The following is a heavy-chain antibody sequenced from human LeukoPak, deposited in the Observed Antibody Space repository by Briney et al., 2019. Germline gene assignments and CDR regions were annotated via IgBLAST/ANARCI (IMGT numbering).Heavy chain of an antibody. Sequence: ASVKVSCKASGYAFTSYGISWVRQATGQGLGWMGWTNPKSGKPAYAQKFQGRVTMTRNTSISTAYMELSSLRSEDTAVYYCARGLPTVPYSSSSSGDYWGQGTLVTVSS. CDR3: ARGLPTVPYSSSSSGDY. J-gene: IGHJ4*02. CDR2: TNPKSGKP. D-gene: IGHD6-6*01. V-gene: IGHV1-8*01. CDR1: GYAFTSYG.